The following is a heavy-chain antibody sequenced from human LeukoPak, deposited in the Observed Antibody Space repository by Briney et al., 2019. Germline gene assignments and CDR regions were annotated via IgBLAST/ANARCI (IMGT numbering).Heavy chain of an antibody. CDR3: ASSGGDGYNYDFDY. V-gene: IGHV1-18*01. D-gene: IGHD5-24*01. J-gene: IGHJ4*02. Sequence: ASVKVSCKASGYTFTNYGISWVRQAPGQGLEWMGWISAYNGNTNYAQKLQGRVTMTTDTSTSTAYMELSSLRSEDTAVYYCASSGGDGYNYDFDYWGQGTLVTVSS. CDR1: GYTFTNYG. CDR2: ISAYNGNT.